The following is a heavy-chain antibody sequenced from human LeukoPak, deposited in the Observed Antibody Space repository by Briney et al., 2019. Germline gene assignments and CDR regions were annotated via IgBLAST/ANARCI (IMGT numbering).Heavy chain of an antibody. CDR3: ARLTMVNKGVYYYYMDV. V-gene: IGHV4-39*01. CDR2: IYYSGST. D-gene: IGHD3-10*01. J-gene: IGHJ6*03. CDR1: GASISSNSYS. Sequence: SETLSLTCAVSGASISSNSYSWGWIRQPPGKGLEWIGRIYYSGSTYYNPSLKSRVTISVDTSKNQFSLKLSSVTAADTAVYYCARLTMVNKGVYYYYMDVWGKGTTVTISS.